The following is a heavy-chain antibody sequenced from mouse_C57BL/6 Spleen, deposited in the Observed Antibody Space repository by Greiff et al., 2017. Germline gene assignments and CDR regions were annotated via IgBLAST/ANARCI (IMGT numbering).Heavy chain of an antibody. Sequence: DVKLVESGGGLVKPGGSLKLSCAASGFTFSSYAMSWVRQTPEKRLEWVATISDGGSYTYYPDNVKGRFTISRDNAKNNLYLQMSHLKSEDTAMYYCARASRRYRYAMDYWGQGTSVTVSS. J-gene: IGHJ4*01. V-gene: IGHV5-4*03. CDR3: ARASRRYRYAMDY. CDR1: GFTFSSYA. D-gene: IGHD5-1-1*01. CDR2: ISDGGSYT.